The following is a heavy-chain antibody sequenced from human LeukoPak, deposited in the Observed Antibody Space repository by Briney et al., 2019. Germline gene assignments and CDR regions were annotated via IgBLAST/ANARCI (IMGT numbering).Heavy chain of an antibody. V-gene: IGHV4-59*01. CDR3: ARGGYSYGIR. CDR2: IYYSGST. J-gene: IGHJ4*02. D-gene: IGHD5-18*01. CDR1: GGSISSYY. Sequence: PSETLSLTCTVSGGSISSYYWSWIRQPPGKGLEWIGYIYYSGSTNYNPSLKSRVTMSIDTSKNQFSLKLRYVTAADTAVYYCARGGYSYGIRWGQGTLVTVSS.